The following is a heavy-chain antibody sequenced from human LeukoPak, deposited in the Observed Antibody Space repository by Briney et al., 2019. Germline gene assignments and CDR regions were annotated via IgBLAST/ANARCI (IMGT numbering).Heavy chain of an antibody. Sequence: GASVKVSCKASGYTFTSYDINWVRQAPGQGLEWMGLMNPNSGNTGYAQKFQGRVTMTRNTSISTAYMELSSLRSEDTAVYYCASYCSSTSCREAFDIWGQGTMVTVSS. CDR2: MNPNSGNT. J-gene: IGHJ3*02. CDR1: GYTFTSYD. D-gene: IGHD2-2*01. V-gene: IGHV1-8*01. CDR3: ASYCSSTSCREAFDI.